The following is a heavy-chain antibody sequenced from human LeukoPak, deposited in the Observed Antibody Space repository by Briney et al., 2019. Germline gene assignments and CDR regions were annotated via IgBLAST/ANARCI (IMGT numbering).Heavy chain of an antibody. V-gene: IGHV3-23*01. Sequence: PGGSLRLSCAASGCTFSGFAMTWLRQAPGKGLEWVSSIGSDYKTHYSESVKGRFAISRDNSKSTLFLQMNRLRAEYTVLSYCSKDLHYYVATDVWGQGTAVTVSS. CDR3: SKDLHYYVATDV. J-gene: IGHJ6*02. CDR2: IGSDYKT. CDR1: GCTFSGFA. D-gene: IGHD3-10*02.